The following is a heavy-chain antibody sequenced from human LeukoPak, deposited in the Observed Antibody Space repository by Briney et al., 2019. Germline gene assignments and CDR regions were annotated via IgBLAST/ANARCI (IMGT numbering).Heavy chain of an antibody. D-gene: IGHD6-13*01. CDR3: AKTAHSSSWTGYYYGMDV. CDR2: IGGSGSNT. Sequence: PGGSLRLSCGASGFTFNSYVVSWVRQAPGEGLEWGSAIGGSGSNTYYADSVKGRFSISRDNSKNTLYLQMNSLRAEDTAVYYCAKTAHSSSWTGYYYGMDVWGQGTTVTVSS. J-gene: IGHJ6*02. CDR1: GFTFNSYV. V-gene: IGHV3-23*01.